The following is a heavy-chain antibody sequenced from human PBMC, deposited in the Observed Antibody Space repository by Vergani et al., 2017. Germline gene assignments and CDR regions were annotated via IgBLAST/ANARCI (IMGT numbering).Heavy chain of an antibody. D-gene: IGHD6-13*01. CDR3: ARLVAAAGWSTGY. CDR1: GGSLSSGGYY. V-gene: IGHV4-39*01. Sequence: QVQLQESGPGLVKPSQTLSLTCTVSGGSLSSGGYYWSWIRQPPGKGLEWIGSLYYSGGTYYNPSLKSRVTISVDTSKNQCSLKLSSVTAADTAVYYCARLVAAAGWSTGYWGQGTLVTVSS. CDR2: LYYSGGT. J-gene: IGHJ4*02.